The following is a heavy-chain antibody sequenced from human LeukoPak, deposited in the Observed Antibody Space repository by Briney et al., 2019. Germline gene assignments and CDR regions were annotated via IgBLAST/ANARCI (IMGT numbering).Heavy chain of an antibody. CDR2: ISSSSSYI. CDR3: ARELVYCSSTSCYPYYFDY. CDR1: GFTFSSYS. J-gene: IGHJ4*02. Sequence: GGSLRLSCAASGFTFSSYSMNWVRQAPGKGLEWVSSISSSSSYIYYADSVKGRFTISRDNAKNSLYLQMNSLRAEDTAVYYCARELVYCSSTSCYPYYFDYWGQGTLVTVSS. V-gene: IGHV3-21*01. D-gene: IGHD2-2*01.